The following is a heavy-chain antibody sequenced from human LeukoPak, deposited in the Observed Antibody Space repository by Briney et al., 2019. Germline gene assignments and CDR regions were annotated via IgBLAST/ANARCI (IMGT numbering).Heavy chain of an antibody. D-gene: IGHD3-3*01. Sequence: GGSLRLSCAASGFTSSNYWMSWVRQAPGKGLEWVANIKEDGSESHYVGSVKGRFTISRDNAENSLYLQMNSLRVEDTAVYYCARDVNTIFGKYFDYWGQGTVVTVSS. CDR3: ARDVNTIFGKYFDY. CDR2: IKEDGSES. CDR1: GFTSSNYW. J-gene: IGHJ4*02. V-gene: IGHV3-7*01.